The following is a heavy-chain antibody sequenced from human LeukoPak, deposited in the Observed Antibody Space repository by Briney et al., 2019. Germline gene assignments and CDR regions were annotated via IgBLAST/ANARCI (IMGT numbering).Heavy chain of an antibody. CDR3: ARDKIFGVVNIFDY. CDR2: INPNSGGT. Sequence: ASVKVSCKASGYTFTGYYMQWVRQAPGQGLEWMGWINPNSGGTNYAQKFQGRVTMTRDTSISTAYMELSRLRSDDTAVYYCARDKIFGVVNIFDYWGQGTLVTVSS. V-gene: IGHV1-2*02. CDR1: GYTFTGYY. D-gene: IGHD3-3*01. J-gene: IGHJ4*02.